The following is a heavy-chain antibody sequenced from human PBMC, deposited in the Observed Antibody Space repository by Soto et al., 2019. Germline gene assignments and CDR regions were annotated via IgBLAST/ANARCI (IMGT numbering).Heavy chain of an antibody. Sequence: SGPTLVNPTQTLTLTCTFSGFSLSTNAMGVAWVRQPPGKALEWLAIIYWDDAKRYSPSLKSRLTITKDTSKNQVVLTMTSMDPVDTATYYCAHRLTPYGMDVWGQGTTVTVSS. CDR2: IYWDDAK. V-gene: IGHV2-5*02. CDR3: AHRLTPYGMDV. J-gene: IGHJ6*02. CDR1: GFSLSTNAMG.